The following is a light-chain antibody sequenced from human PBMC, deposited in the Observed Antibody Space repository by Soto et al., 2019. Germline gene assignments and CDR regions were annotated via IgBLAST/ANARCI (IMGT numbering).Light chain of an antibody. CDR2: WAS. V-gene: IGKV4-1*01. Sequence: DIVMTQSPDSLAVSLGERATINCKSSQSVLYSSNNKKYLAWYQQKPGQPPKLLIYWASTREPGVPDRFSGGGSGRDFTPTISSLQAEDVSVYYCQQYYSTLALTFGGGTKVEIK. CDR1: QSVLYSSNNKKY. CDR3: QQYYSTLALT. J-gene: IGKJ4*01.